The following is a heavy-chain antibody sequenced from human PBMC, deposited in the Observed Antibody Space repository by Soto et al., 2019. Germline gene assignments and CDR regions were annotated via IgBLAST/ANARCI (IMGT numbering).Heavy chain of an antibody. Sequence: PVGSLRLSCAASGFTFSDYAIHWVRQAPGKGLEWVAVISNDGKDKYLADSMKGRFTISRDNSENTLYLQMNSLRGEDTAVYYCAKDSGRGSADYYFDYWGRGTLVTVSS. CDR1: GFTFSDYA. CDR2: ISNDGKDK. J-gene: IGHJ4*02. CDR3: AKDSGRGSADYYFDY. D-gene: IGHD2-15*01. V-gene: IGHV3-30*18.